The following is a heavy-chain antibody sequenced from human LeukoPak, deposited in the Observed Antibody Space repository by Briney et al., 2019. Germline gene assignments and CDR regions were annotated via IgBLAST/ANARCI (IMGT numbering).Heavy chain of an antibody. Sequence: PGGSLRLSYEASGFTFSGYAMSWVRQAPGKGLEWVSSINAFGARTYYADSVKGRFTISRDNSKNTLYLQMNSLRAEDTALYYCAKVALGYCSGSSCYYFDYGGQGTLVTVSS. J-gene: IGHJ4*02. CDR1: GFTFSGYA. CDR2: INAFGART. V-gene: IGHV3-23*01. D-gene: IGHD2-15*01. CDR3: AKVALGYCSGSSCYYFDY.